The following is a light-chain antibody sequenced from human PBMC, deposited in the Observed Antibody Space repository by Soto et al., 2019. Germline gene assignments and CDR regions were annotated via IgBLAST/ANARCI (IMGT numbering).Light chain of an antibody. CDR3: SSYTSSRTPRV. CDR1: SSDVGGYNY. J-gene: IGLJ7*01. V-gene: IGLV2-14*01. Sequence: QSALTQPASVSGSPGQSITIACTGTSSDVGGYNYVSWYQQHPGKAPKLMIYEVSNRPSGVSNRFSGSKSGNTASLTISGLQAEDEADYYCSSYTSSRTPRVFGEGTQLTVL. CDR2: EVS.